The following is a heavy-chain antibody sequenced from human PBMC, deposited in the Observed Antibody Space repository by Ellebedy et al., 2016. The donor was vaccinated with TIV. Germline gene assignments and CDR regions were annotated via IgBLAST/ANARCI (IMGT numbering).Heavy chain of an antibody. CDR2: IYHSGSA. D-gene: IGHD2-15*01. V-gene: IGHV4-30-2*01. CDR1: GGSISNSDYY. J-gene: IGHJ4*02. CDR3: ARGGGLFDY. Sequence: MPSETLSLTCTVSGGSISNSDYYWNWIRQQPGKGLEWIGYIYHSGSAYYNPSLKSRITMSVDRSKNQFSLKLSSVTAADTAVYYCARGGGLFDYWGQGTLVTVSS.